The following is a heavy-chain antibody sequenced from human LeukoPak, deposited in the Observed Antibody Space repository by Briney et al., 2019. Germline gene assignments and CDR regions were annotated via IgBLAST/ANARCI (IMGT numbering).Heavy chain of an antibody. D-gene: IGHD4-17*01. J-gene: IGHJ4*02. CDR1: GFTFSSYA. Sequence: GGSLTLSCAASGFTFSSYAMSWVRQAPGKGLEWVSAISGSGGSTYYPDSVKGRFTISRDNSKNTLYLQMNSLRAEDAAVYYCAKGFDYAVWYYFDYWGQGTLVTVSS. CDR3: AKGFDYAVWYYFDY. V-gene: IGHV3-23*01. CDR2: ISGSGGST.